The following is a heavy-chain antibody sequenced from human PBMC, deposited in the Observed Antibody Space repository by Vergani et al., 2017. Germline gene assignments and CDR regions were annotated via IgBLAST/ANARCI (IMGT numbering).Heavy chain of an antibody. CDR1: GVTFSSYA. D-gene: IGHD3-3*01. CDR2: IIPIFGTA. Sequence: QVQLVQSGAEVKKPGSSVKVSCKASGVTFSSYAISWVRQAPGQGLEWMGGIIPIFGTANYAQKFQGRVTITADKSTSTAYMELSSLRSEDTAVYYCSRLLITIFGVVRADAFDIWGQGTMVTVSS. V-gene: IGHV1-69*06. J-gene: IGHJ3*02. CDR3: SRLLITIFGVVRADAFDI.